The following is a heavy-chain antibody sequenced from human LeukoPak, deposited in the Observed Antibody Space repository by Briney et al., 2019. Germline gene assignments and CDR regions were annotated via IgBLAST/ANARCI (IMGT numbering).Heavy chain of an antibody. Sequence: SETLSLTCTVSGGSISNYYWNWIRQPAGKGLEWIGRIYTTGNTNYNPSLKSRVTMSVETSKNQVSLKLNSVTAADSAVYYCARERGSGWYDTTFDSWGQGTLVTVSS. V-gene: IGHV4-4*07. CDR3: ARERGSGWYDTTFDS. CDR2: IYTTGNT. J-gene: IGHJ4*02. CDR1: GGSISNYY. D-gene: IGHD6-19*01.